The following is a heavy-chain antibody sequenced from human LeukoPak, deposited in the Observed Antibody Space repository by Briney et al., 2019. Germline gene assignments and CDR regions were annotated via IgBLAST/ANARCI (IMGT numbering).Heavy chain of an antibody. CDR2: VTWNSGSI. V-gene: IGHV3-9*01. CDR3: AKGEKTRPFGGVIDY. Sequence: GGSLRLSCAASGFTFDDYAMHWVRQAPGKGLEWVSGVTWNSGSIDYADSVKGRFTISRDNSKNTLYLQMNSLRAEDTAVYYCAKGEKTRPFGGVIDYWGQGTLVTVSS. CDR1: GFTFDDYA. D-gene: IGHD3-16*02. J-gene: IGHJ4*02.